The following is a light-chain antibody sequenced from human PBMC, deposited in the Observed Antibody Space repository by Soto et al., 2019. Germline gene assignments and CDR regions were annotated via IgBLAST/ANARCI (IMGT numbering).Light chain of an antibody. J-gene: IGKJ2*01. Sequence: DIVMTQSPDSLAVSLGERATINCKSSQSVLYSSNNKNYLAWYRQRPGRPPKLLIYWASTRESGVHDRFSGSGSGTDFTLTITSLQAEDVAVYYCQQYESTPPTFGQGTKLEIK. V-gene: IGKV4-1*01. CDR2: WAS. CDR1: QSVLYSSNNKNY. CDR3: QQYESTPPT.